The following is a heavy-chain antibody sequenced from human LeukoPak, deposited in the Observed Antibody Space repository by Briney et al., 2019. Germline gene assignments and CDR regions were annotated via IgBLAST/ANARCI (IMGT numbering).Heavy chain of an antibody. J-gene: IGHJ4*02. D-gene: IGHD3-22*01. V-gene: IGHV3-23*01. CDR1: GFTFSSYS. CDR3: AKRGVVIRVILVGFHKEAYYFDS. Sequence: GGSLRLSCAASGFTFSSYSMNWVRQAPGKGLEWVAGISDSGGRTNYADSVKGRFTISRDNPKNTLYLQMNSLRTEDTAVYFCAKRGVVIRVILVGFHKEAYYFDSWGQGALVTVSS. CDR2: ISDSGGRT.